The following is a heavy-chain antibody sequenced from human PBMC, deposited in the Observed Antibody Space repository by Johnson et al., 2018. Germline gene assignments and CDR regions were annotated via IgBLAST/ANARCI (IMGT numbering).Heavy chain of an antibody. V-gene: IGHV1-8*01. CDR2: MNPNSGNT. J-gene: IGHJ4*02. D-gene: IGHD4-17*01. Sequence: QVQLVQSGAEVKKPGASVNVSCKASGYTFTSYDINWVRQATGQGLEWMGWMNPNSGNTGYAQKFQGRVTVTRNTSISTAYMELSSLRSEDTAVYYWARGVYGDYLGGIDYWGQGTLVTVSS. CDR1: GYTFTSYD. CDR3: ARGVYGDYLGGIDY.